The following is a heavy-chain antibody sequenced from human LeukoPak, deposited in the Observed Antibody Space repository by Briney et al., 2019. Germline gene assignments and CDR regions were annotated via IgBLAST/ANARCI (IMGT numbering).Heavy chain of an antibody. CDR1: GYTFSSYA. J-gene: IGHJ4*02. CDR3: GRGGAGPTRGIWF. D-gene: IGHD3-10*01. Sequence: ASVKVSCKASGYTFSSYAMNWVRQAPGQGLEWLGWINTNTGNPTYAQGFTGRFVFSLDTSVSTAYLQISSLKAEDTAVYYCGRGGAGPTRGIWFGGQGTLVTVSS. CDR2: INTNTGNP. V-gene: IGHV7-4-1*02.